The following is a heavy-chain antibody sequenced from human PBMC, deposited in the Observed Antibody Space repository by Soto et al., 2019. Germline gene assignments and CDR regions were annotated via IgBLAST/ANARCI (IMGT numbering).Heavy chain of an antibody. V-gene: IGHV3-23*01. D-gene: IGHD3-10*01. J-gene: IGHJ4*02. Sequence: EVQLLESGGGLVQPGGSLRLSCAASGFTFNNYAMTWVRQAPGKGLEWVSAISGGGDTTSYADSVKGRFTVSRDGSKNTLYLQMRSLRAEDTALYYCAKGRGGSGSLTPRVDFWGLGTLVTVSS. CDR3: AKGRGGSGSLTPRVDF. CDR2: ISGGGDTT. CDR1: GFTFNNYA.